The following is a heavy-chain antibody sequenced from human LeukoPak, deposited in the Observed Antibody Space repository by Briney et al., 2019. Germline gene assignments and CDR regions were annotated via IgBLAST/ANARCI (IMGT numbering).Heavy chain of an antibody. J-gene: IGHJ6*03. CDR1: GFTFSSYS. V-gene: IGHV3-48*02. CDR2: ISIVSSAI. D-gene: IGHD3-9*01. Sequence: GGSLRLSCAASGFTFSSYSMNWVRQAPGKGLEWVSYISIVSSAIYYADSVKGRFTISRDNAKNTRYLQMNSLREEDTAVYYCARGPLRYFEFNYMDVWGKGTTVTVSS. CDR3: ARGPLRYFEFNYMDV.